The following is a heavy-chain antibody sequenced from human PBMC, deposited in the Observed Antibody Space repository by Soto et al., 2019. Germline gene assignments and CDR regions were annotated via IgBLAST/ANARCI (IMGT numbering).Heavy chain of an antibody. CDR3: AGGAYCSSTSCYIIGHYYYYMDV. D-gene: IGHD2-2*02. J-gene: IGHJ6*03. CDR1: GGSISSYY. V-gene: IGHV4-59*01. Sequence: PSETLSLTCTVSGGSISSYYWSWIRQPPGKGLEWIGYIYYSGSTNYNPSLKSRVTISVDTSKNQFSLKLSSVTAADTAVYYCAGGAYCSSTSCYIIGHYYYYMDVWGKGTTVTVS. CDR2: IYYSGST.